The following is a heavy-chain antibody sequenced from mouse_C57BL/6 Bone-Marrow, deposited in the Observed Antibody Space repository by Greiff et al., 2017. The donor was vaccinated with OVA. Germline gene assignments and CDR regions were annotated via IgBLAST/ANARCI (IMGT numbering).Heavy chain of an antibody. CDR3: ANRKGYSNYVDYAMDY. J-gene: IGHJ4*01. CDR2: INPNNGGT. Sequence: VQLQQSGPELVKPGASVKISCKASGYTFTDYYMNWVKQSHGKSLEWIGDINPNNGGTSYNQKFKGKATLTVDKSSSTAYMELRSLTSEDSAVYYCANRKGYSNYVDYAMDYWGQGTSVTVSS. V-gene: IGHV1-26*01. CDR1: GYTFTDYY. D-gene: IGHD2-5*01.